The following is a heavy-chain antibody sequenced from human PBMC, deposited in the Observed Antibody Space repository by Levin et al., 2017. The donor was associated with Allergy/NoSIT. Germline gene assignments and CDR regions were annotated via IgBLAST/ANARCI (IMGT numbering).Heavy chain of an antibody. CDR3: AAHYYGSGPKIDY. J-gene: IGHJ4*02. Sequence: SETLSLTCTVSGGSISSGSYYWSWIRQPAGKGLEWIGRIYTSGSTNYNPSLKSRVTISVDTSKNQFSLKLSSVTAADTAVYYCAAHYYGSGPKIDYWGQGTLVTVSS. D-gene: IGHD3-10*01. CDR1: GGSISSGSYY. V-gene: IGHV4-61*02. CDR2: IYTSGST.